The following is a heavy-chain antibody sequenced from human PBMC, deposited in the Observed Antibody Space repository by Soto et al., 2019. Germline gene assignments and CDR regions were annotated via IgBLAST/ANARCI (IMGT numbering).Heavy chain of an antibody. CDR1: GGSLSDYP. Sequence: QVQLRQWGAGLLKPSETLSLRCAVYGGSLSDYPWSWIRQSPEKGLEWIGEINHGRSTKYNPSLKSRVTIAVDTSKNQVSLILTSATAADMAVYRCARGGGNSGYFFDYWGRGTLVSVSS. V-gene: IGHV4-34*02. J-gene: IGHJ4*02. CDR3: ARGGGNSGYFFDY. CDR2: INHGRST. D-gene: IGHD5-12*01.